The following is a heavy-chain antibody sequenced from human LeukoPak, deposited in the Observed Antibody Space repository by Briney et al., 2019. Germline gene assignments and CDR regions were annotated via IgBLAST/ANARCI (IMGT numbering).Heavy chain of an antibody. CDR2: ISGSGGST. J-gene: IGHJ4*02. CDR3: AKTIAAAGRDY. Sequence: GGSLRLSCAASGFTVSDNFMTWVRQAPGKGLEWVSAISGSGGSTYYADSVKGRFTISRDNSKNTLYLQMNSLRAEDTAVYYCAKTIAAAGRDYWGQGTLVTVSS. CDR1: GFTVSDNF. V-gene: IGHV3-23*01. D-gene: IGHD6-13*01.